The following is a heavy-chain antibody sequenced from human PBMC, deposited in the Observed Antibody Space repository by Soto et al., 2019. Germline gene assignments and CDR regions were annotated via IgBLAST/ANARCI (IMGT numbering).Heavy chain of an antibody. Sequence: GGSLRLSCAASGFSFSTYWMSWVRQVPGTGLEWVANIRADGSETYYVDSVRGRFTISRDNAKTSLYLQMNSLRAEDTAVYYCAKGGHIDFCGQGTLVTVSS. V-gene: IGHV3-7*03. CDR1: GFSFSTYW. D-gene: IGHD3-16*01. CDR2: IRADGSET. CDR3: AKGGHIDF. J-gene: IGHJ4*02.